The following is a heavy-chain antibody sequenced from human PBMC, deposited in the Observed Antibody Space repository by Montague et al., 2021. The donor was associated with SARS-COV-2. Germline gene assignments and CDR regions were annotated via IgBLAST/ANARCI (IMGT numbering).Heavy chain of an antibody. CDR1: DGSVSAYL. CDR3: ARGRDSGTYFGTKYYFQYGRDV. D-gene: IGHD3-10*01. V-gene: IGHV4-34*01. CDR2: VDRSGTA. J-gene: IGHJ6*02. Sequence: SETLSLTCDFSDGSVSAYLWSWVRQLPGKGLEWIGQVDRSGTAHYSPSLQSRLTLSVDTSNNQVSLNLTSVTATDTATYYCARGRDSGTYFGTKYYFQYGRDVWGQGTTVTVSS.